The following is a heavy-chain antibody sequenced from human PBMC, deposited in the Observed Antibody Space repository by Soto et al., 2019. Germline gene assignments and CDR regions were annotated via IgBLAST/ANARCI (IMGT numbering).Heavy chain of an antibody. J-gene: IGHJ6*02. CDR2: IYYSGST. CDR3: ARAIVLMVYDPVGYGMDV. V-gene: IGHV4-30-4*01. D-gene: IGHD2-8*01. CDR1: GGSISSGDYY. Sequence: SETLSLTCTVSGGSISSGDYYWSWIRQPPGKGLEWIGYIYYSGSTYYNPSLKSRVTISVDTSKNQFSLKLSSVTAADTAVYYCARAIVLMVYDPVGYGMDVWGQGTTVTVSS.